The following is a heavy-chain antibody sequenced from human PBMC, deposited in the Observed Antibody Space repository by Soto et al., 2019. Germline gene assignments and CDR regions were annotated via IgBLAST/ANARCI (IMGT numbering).Heavy chain of an antibody. CDR1: GYTFSRYG. CDR3: ATNGQPPYYYYGMDV. Sequence: QGQLVQSGVEVKKPGASVKVSCKASGYTFSRYGISWVRQAPGQGLEWMGWISGYNGDTNYAQKFQGRVTMTIDTSTNTAYMELRTLTSDDTAVYYCATNGQPPYYYYGMDVWGQGTTVSVSS. CDR2: ISGYNGDT. J-gene: IGHJ6*02. V-gene: IGHV1-18*01. D-gene: IGHD2-8*01.